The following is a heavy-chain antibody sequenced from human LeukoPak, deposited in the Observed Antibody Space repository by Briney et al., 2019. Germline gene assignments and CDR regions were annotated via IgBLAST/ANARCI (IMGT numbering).Heavy chain of an antibody. V-gene: IGHV5-51*01. CDR1: GYSFTSYW. J-gene: IGHJ5*02. D-gene: IGHD2-2*01. CDR3: ARQVEYCSSTSCLNWFDL. CDR2: IYPGDSDT. Sequence: PGESLKISCKGSGYSFTSYWIGWVRQMTGKGLEWMGIIYPGDSDTRYSPSFQGQVTISADKSISTAYLQWSSLKASDTAMYYCARQVEYCSSTSCLNWFDLWGQGTLVTVSS.